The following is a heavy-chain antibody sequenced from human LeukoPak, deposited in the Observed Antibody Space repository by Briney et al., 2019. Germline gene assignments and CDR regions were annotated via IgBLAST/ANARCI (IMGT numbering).Heavy chain of an antibody. J-gene: IGHJ3*02. CDR2: ISSSSSYI. CDR1: GFTFSSYS. Sequence: PGGSLRLSCAASGFTFSSYSMNWVRQAPGKGLEWVSSISSSSSYIYYADSVKGRFTISRDNAKNSLYLQMNSLRAEDTAVYYCARQPDNYDSSGWVDAFDIWGQGTMVTVSS. V-gene: IGHV3-21*01. D-gene: IGHD3-22*01. CDR3: ARQPDNYDSSGWVDAFDI.